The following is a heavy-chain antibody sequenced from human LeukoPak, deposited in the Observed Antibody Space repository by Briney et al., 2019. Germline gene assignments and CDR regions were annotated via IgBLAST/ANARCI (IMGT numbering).Heavy chain of an antibody. CDR3: ARGRGVWGSYRPYPFDY. CDR1: GGSFSGFY. V-gene: IGHV4-34*01. Sequence: PSETLSLTCAVYGGSFSGFYWSWIRQPPGKGLEWLGEINHSGSTNYNPSLKSRVTISVDTSKNQFSLKLSSVTAADTAVYYCARGRGVWGSYRPYPFDYWGQGTLVTVSS. J-gene: IGHJ4*02. D-gene: IGHD3-16*02. CDR2: INHSGST.